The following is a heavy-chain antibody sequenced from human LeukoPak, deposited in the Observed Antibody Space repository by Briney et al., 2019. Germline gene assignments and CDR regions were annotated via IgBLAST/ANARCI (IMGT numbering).Heavy chain of an antibody. CDR3: AREDLDWDSDAFDI. J-gene: IGHJ3*02. CDR1: GGSISSYY. CDR2: IHPSGNT. V-gene: IGHV4-4*07. D-gene: IGHD3-9*01. Sequence: PSETLSLTCTVSGGSISSYYWSWIRQPAGKGLEWIGRIHPSGNTNYNSSLKSRVTISIDMSKTKFSLKLSSVTAADTAMYYCAREDLDWDSDAFDIWGQGTMVTVSS.